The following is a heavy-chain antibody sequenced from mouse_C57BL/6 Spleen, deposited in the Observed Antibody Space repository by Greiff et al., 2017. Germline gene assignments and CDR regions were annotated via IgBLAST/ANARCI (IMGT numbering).Heavy chain of an antibody. Sequence: QVHVKQSGAELVRPGASVTLSCKASGYTFTDYEMHWVKQTPVHGLEWIGAIDPETGGTAYNQKFKGKAILTADKSSSTAYMELRSLTSEDSAVYYCTKLHGGYFDYWGQGTTLTVSS. CDR1: GYTFTDYE. J-gene: IGHJ2*01. CDR2: IDPETGGT. D-gene: IGHD1-1*01. CDR3: TKLHGGYFDY. V-gene: IGHV1-15*01.